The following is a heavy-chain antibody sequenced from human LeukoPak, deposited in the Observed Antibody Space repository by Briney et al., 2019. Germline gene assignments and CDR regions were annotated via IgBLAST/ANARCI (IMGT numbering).Heavy chain of an antibody. CDR3: ARGYCSSTSCFHLDYYYMDV. CDR2: IIPIFGTA. Sequence: GASVKVSCKASGGTFSSYAISWVRQAPGQGLEWMGGIIPIFGTANYAQKFQGRVTITADESTSTAYMELSSLRSEDTAVYYCARGYCSSTSCFHLDYYYMDVWGKGTTVTVSS. CDR1: GGTFSSYA. V-gene: IGHV1-69*13. J-gene: IGHJ6*03. D-gene: IGHD2-2*01.